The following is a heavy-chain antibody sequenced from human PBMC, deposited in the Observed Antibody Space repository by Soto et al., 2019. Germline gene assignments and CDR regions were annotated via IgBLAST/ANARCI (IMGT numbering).Heavy chain of an antibody. Sequence: CTVSGGSISSYYWSWIRQPPGKGLEWIGYIYYSGSTNYNPSLKSRVTISVDTSKNQFSLKLSSVTAADTAVYYCARARQYYDISSGYYSYWFDPWGQGTLVTVSS. CDR1: GGSISSYY. D-gene: IGHD3-9*01. J-gene: IGHJ5*02. V-gene: IGHV4-59*01. CDR3: ARARQYYDISSGYYSYWFDP. CDR2: IYYSGST.